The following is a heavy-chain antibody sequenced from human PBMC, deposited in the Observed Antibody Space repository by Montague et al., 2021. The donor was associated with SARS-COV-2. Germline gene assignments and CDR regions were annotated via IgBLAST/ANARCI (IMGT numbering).Heavy chain of an antibody. V-gene: IGHV4-59*01. J-gene: IGHJ3*02. Sequence: SETLSLTCTVSGGSISRYSLTWIRQPPGKGLEWIGYIYNSGSTNYSPSLTSRVTISVDTSKNQFSLKLSSVAAADTAVYYCARVGRGSSWYEVAFDIWGQGTMVTVSS. CDR1: GGSISRYS. CDR3: ARVGRGSSWYEVAFDI. D-gene: IGHD6-13*01. CDR2: IYNSGST.